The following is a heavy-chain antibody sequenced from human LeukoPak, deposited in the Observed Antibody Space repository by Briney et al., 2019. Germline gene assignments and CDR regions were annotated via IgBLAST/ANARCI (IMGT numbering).Heavy chain of an antibody. Sequence: GGSLRLSCAASGFTFSDYAMTWVRQGPGKGLEGVSGISGSGANTYYADSVKGRFTISRDNSKNTLYLQMNSLRAEDTAVYYCAKDRENDYGDYWGQGTLVTVSS. J-gene: IGHJ4*02. CDR1: GFTFSDYA. CDR3: AKDRENDYGDY. V-gene: IGHV3-23*01. CDR2: ISGSGANT. D-gene: IGHD1-26*01.